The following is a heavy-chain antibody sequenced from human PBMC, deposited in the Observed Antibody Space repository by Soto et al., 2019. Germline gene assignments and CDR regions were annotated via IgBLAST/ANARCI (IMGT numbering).Heavy chain of an antibody. J-gene: IGHJ4*02. CDR2: IYNSGRT. V-gene: IGHV4-61*01. Sequence: SETLSLTCTVSGGSVNSDYYYWTWIRQPPGKGLEWIGYIYNSGRTNYNPSLKSRASISMDTSRNQFSLKLTSVTAADTAVFYCAREYSNSPEAFDIWGQGSLVTVSS. D-gene: IGHD1-26*01. CDR3: AREYSNSPEAFDI. CDR1: GGSVNSDYYY.